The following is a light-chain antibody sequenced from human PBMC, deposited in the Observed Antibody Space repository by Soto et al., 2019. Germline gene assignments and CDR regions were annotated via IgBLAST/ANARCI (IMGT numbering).Light chain of an antibody. V-gene: IGLV3-21*02. CDR2: DTS. CDR1: VIGGKN. J-gene: IGLJ1*01. Sequence: SSALSTPSSVSMAPGQQAPITCGGAVIGGKNVHWYQQKPGQPPVLVVYDTSDRPSGIPERFSGSNSGNTATLTISGVEAGDEADYHCQVWDSADDYRYVFGTGTKVTVL. CDR3: QVWDSADDYRYV.